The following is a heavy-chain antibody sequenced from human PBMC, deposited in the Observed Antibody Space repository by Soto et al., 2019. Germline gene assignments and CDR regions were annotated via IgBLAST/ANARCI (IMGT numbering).Heavy chain of an antibody. CDR2: IYYSGST. Sequence: SETRSLTCTVSGGSISSGGYYWSWIRQHPGKGLEWIGYIYYSGSTYYNPSLKSRVTISVDTSKNQFSLKLSSVTAADTAVYYCSLSWFYGMDVWGQGTTVTVSS. J-gene: IGHJ6*02. CDR1: GGSISSGGYY. V-gene: IGHV4-31*03. D-gene: IGHD3-9*01. CDR3: SLSWFYGMDV.